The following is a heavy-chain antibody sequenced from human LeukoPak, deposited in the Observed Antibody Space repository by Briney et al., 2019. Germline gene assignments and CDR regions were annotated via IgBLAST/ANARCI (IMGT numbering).Heavy chain of an antibody. J-gene: IGHJ4*02. CDR3: ASEYYYDSSGYYYVSSYFDY. CDR1: GFTFSSYS. CDR2: ISSSSSYI. D-gene: IGHD3-22*01. Sequence: RGSLRLSCAASGFTFSSYSMNWVRQAPGKGLEWVSSISSSSSYIYYADSVKGRFTISRDNAKNSLYLQMNSLRAEDTAVYYCASEYYYDSSGYYYVSSYFDYWGQGTLVTLSS. V-gene: IGHV3-21*01.